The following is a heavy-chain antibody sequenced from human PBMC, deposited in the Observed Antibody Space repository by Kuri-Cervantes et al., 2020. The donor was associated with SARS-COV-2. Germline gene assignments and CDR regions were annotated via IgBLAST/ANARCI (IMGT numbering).Heavy chain of an antibody. CDR1: GFTFGDYA. V-gene: IGHV3-49*03. CDR3: ARDQSGSYFVY. Sequence: GESLKISCTASGFTFGDYAMSWFRQAPGKGLEWVGFIRSKAYGGTTEYAASVKGRFTISRDDSKSIAYLQMNSLRAEDTAVYYCARDQSGSYFVYWGQGTLVTVSS. D-gene: IGHD1-26*01. J-gene: IGHJ4*02. CDR2: IRSKAYGGTT.